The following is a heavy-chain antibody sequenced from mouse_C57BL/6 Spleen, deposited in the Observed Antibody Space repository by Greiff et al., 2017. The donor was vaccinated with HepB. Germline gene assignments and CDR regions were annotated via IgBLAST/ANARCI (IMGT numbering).Heavy chain of an antibody. CDR3: ARGDDGYYGAWFAY. D-gene: IGHD2-3*01. CDR1: GYTFTSYW. CDR2: IDPSDSET. V-gene: IGHV1-52*01. Sequence: QVQLKQPGAELVRPGSSVKLSCKASGYTFTSYWMHWVKQRPIQGLEWIGNIDPSDSETHYNQKFKDKATLTVDKSSSTAYMQLSSLTSEDSAVYYCARGDDGYYGAWFAYWGQGTLVTVSA. J-gene: IGHJ3*01.